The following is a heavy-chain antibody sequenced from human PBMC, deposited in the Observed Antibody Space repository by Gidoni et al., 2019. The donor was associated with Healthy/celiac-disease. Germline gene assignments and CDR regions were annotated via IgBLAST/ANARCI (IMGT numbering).Heavy chain of an antibody. CDR3: ASWVGAYDY. Sequence: QVQLQESGPGLVKPSETLSLPCTVSGYSISSGYYWGWIRQPPGKGLEWIGSIYHSGGTYYNPSLKSRVTISVDTSKNQFSLKLSSVTAADTAVYYCASWVGAYDYWGQGTLVTVSS. CDR2: IYHSGGT. V-gene: IGHV4-38-2*02. D-gene: IGHD1-26*01. J-gene: IGHJ4*02. CDR1: GYSISSGYY.